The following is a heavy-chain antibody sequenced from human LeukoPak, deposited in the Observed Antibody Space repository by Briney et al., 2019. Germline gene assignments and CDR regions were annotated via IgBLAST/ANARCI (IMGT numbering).Heavy chain of an antibody. J-gene: IGHJ4*02. CDR3: VRDMSGVVAASTEEY. CDR1: GFTFDDYA. CDR2: ISWNSGSI. D-gene: IGHD2-15*01. V-gene: IGHV3-9*01. Sequence: GGSLRLSCAASGFTFDDYAMHWVRQAPGKGLEWVSGISWNSGSIGYADSVKGRFTISRDNAQSSLYLQMSSLRVEDTAVYYCVRDMSGVVAASTEEYWGQGTLVTVSS.